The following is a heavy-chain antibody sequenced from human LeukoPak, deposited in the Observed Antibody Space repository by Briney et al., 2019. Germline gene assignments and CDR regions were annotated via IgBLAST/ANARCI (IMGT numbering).Heavy chain of an antibody. J-gene: IGHJ4*02. D-gene: IGHD1-26*01. CDR3: ARLASGSYGPLTPFDY. V-gene: IGHV4-59*08. CDR1: GGSISSYY. Sequence: SETLSLTCTLSGGSISSYYWSWIRRPPGHGLEWSGDFYYSGSTNCIPSLKSRVTRSVDTSKNQFSLRLSSVTAADTAVYYSARLASGSYGPLTPFDYWGQGTLVTVSS. CDR2: FYYSGST.